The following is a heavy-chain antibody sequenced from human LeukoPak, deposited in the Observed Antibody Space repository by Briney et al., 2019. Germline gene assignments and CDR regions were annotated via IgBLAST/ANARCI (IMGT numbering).Heavy chain of an antibody. V-gene: IGHV4-59*08. CDR3: ARHVWLQPFDY. CDR2: IYYSGST. D-gene: IGHD3-9*01. J-gene: IGHJ4*02. Sequence: SEALSLTCSVSGGSMNSYYWSWIRQSPGKGLEWIGYIYYSGSTNYNPSLKSRVTISVGTSKNQFSLKLSSVTAADTAVYYCARHVWLQPFDYWGQGTLVTVSS. CDR1: GGSMNSYY.